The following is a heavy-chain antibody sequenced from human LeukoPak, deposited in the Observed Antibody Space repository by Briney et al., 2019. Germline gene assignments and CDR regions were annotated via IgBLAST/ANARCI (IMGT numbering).Heavy chain of an antibody. Sequence: SETLSLTCTVSAGSISSSSYYWGWIRQPAGKGLEWIGSINYGWSTYYNPSPNSRVTISVDTSKNQFSLKLSSVIAADTAVYYCARQRGYNYGLYNYYMAVWGKGTTVTVSS. CDR1: AGSISSSSYY. D-gene: IGHD5-18*01. CDR3: ARQRGYNYGLYNYYMAV. CDR2: INYGWST. V-gene: IGHV4-39*01. J-gene: IGHJ6*03.